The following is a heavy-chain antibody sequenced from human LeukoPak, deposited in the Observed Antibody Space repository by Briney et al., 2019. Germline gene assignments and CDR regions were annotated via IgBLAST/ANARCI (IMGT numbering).Heavy chain of an antibody. CDR3: ARGAYADRTGYNLDS. CDR1: GDPVWSYY. J-gene: IGHJ4*02. D-gene: IGHD5-24*01. V-gene: IGHV4-59*02. Sequence: SETLSLTCSVSGDPVWSYYWTWVRQPPEKGLEWIGYVFFGGQTNYNPSVKSRVTISLDTSRSQFSLNPTSVTAADSAVYYCARGAYADRTGYNLDSWGQGTLVFVSS. CDR2: VFFGGQT.